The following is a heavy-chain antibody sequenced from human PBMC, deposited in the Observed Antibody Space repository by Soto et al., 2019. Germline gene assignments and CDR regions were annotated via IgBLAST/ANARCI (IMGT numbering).Heavy chain of an antibody. Sequence: PGGSLRLSCAASGFTFSDYYMSWIRQAPGKGLEWVSYISSSGSTIYYADSVKGRFTISRDNAKNSLYLQMNSLRAEDTAVYYCARAVHIVVVVAARMVLDAFDIWGQGTMVTVSS. J-gene: IGHJ3*02. D-gene: IGHD2-15*01. V-gene: IGHV3-11*01. CDR3: ARAVHIVVVVAARMVLDAFDI. CDR2: ISSSGSTI. CDR1: GFTFSDYY.